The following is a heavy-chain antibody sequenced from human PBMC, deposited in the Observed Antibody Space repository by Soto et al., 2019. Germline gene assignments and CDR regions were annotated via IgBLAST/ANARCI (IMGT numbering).Heavy chain of an antibody. CDR1: GFTFSSYA. D-gene: IGHD3-16*02. Sequence: GGSLRLSCAASGFTFSSYAMSWVRQAPGKGLEWVSAISGSGGSTYYADSVKGRFTISRDNSKNTLYLQMNSLRAEDTAVYYCVNYSVSDYFCFSYRSFAPLFDYWGQGTLVTVSS. CDR3: VNYSVSDYFCFSYRSFAPLFDY. V-gene: IGHV3-23*01. CDR2: ISGSGGST. J-gene: IGHJ4*02.